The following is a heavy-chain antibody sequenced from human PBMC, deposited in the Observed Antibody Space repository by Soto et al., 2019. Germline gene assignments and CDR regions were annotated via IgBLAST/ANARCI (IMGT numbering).Heavy chain of an antibody. CDR1: GXTFSDHY. V-gene: IGHV3-72*01. D-gene: IGHD3-10*01. Sequence: GSRRLSCAASGXTFSDHYMYWVRQATGKGLEWVGRTIKKANSYTTEYDASVKGRFTISRDDSKNSLYLQMNILKTEDTAVYYCARAIGRVGLWGFDPWGQGTLGTVS. CDR2: TIKKANSYTT. J-gene: IGHJ5*02. CDR3: ARAIGRVGLWGFDP.